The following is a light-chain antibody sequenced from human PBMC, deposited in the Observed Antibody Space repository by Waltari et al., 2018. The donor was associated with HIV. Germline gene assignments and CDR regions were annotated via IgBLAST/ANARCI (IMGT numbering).Light chain of an antibody. CDR3: QQHGSSPWT. J-gene: IGKJ1*01. V-gene: IGKV3-20*01. CDR2: GAS. Sequence: EIVMTQSPATLSVSPGERATLSCRASQSVSSTLAWYHHKPGQAPRLLIYGASSRATGIPDRFSGSGSGTDFTLTISRLEPEDFAVYYCQQHGSSPWTFGQGTKVEIK. CDR1: QSVSST.